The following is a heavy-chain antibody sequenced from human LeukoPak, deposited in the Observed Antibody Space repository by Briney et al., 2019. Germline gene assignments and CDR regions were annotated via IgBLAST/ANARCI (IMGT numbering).Heavy chain of an antibody. CDR3: ARAPGPFDY. J-gene: IGHJ4*02. D-gene: IGHD1-14*01. Sequence: LPGGSMRLSCAASGFTFSIYGMHWGRQAPGKGLEWVAVIWNDGSNKYYADSVKGRFTISRDNSKNTLYLQMNSLRAEDTAVYSCARAPGPFDYWGQGTLVTVSS. V-gene: IGHV3-33*01. CDR1: GFTFSIYG. CDR2: IWNDGSNK.